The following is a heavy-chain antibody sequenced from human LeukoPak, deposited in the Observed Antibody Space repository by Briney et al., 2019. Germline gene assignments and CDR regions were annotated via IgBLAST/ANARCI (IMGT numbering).Heavy chain of an antibody. Sequence: SETLSLTCTVSGGSISTYSWNWIRQPPGKRLEWIGRIYTSGTTNYNPSLGSRVTISVDTSINQLSLKLSSVTAADTAVYYCARRVQEARSIGSANWLDPWGQGILVTVSS. V-gene: IGHV4-4*09. CDR2: IYTSGTT. J-gene: IGHJ5*02. D-gene: IGHD3-10*01. CDR3: ARRVQEARSIGSANWLDP. CDR1: GGSISTYS.